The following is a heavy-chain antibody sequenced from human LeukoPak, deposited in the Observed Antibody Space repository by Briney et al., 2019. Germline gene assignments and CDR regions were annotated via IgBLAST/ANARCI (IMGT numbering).Heavy chain of an antibody. V-gene: IGHV3-23*01. J-gene: IGHJ3*02. CDR1: GLTFSSYT. D-gene: IGHD3-22*01. CDR3: AKDRAYYYDSSGYSAFDI. CDR2: ISGSGGTT. Sequence: GGSLRLSCGASGLTFSSYTMNWVRQAPGKGLEWVSAISGSGGTTYYADSVKGRFTISRDNSKNTLYLQMNSLRAEDTAVYYCAKDRAYYYDSSGYSAFDIWGQGTMVTVSS.